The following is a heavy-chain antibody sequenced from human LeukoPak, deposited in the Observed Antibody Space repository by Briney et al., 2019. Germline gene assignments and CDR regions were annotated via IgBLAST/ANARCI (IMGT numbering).Heavy chain of an antibody. CDR1: GFTFRSFW. D-gene: IGHD6-19*01. CDR3: ARDESVTGPTTFDY. CDR2: INTDESNI. J-gene: IGHJ4*02. Sequence: GGALRLSCAASGFTFRSFWMHWVRQVPGKVLVWVSRINTDESNIIYADSVKGRFTISRDNAKNTLYLQMNSLRAEDTAIYYCARDESVTGPTTFDYWGRGTLVTVSS. V-gene: IGHV3-74*01.